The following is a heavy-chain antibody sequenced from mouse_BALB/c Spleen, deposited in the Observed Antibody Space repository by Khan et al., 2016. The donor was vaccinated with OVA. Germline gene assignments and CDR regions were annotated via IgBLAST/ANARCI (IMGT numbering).Heavy chain of an antibody. Sequence: QGQRKQAGPGLVQPSQSLSITCTVSGFSLTTYGVHWVRQSTGKGLEWLGLIWSGGNTGCNAAFISRLSISKDNSKSQVLLKMNSMQADDTDIYDCARNSFMYAFTYWGQWPLVTVSA. CDR3: ARNSFMYAFTY. CDR1: GFSLTTYG. CDR2: IWSGGNT. D-gene: IGHD1-1*01. V-gene: IGHV2-4-1*01. J-gene: IGHJ3*01.